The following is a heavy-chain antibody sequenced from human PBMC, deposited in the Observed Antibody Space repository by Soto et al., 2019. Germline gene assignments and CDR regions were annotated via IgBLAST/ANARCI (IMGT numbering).Heavy chain of an antibody. Sequence: QVQLVQSGAEVKKPGSSVKVSCKASGGTFSSYTISWVRQAPGQGLEWMGRIIPILGIANYAQKLQGRVTITADKYKSTAYMELSSLRSEDTAVYYCARDSYYDSSYNWFDPWGQGTLVTVSS. V-gene: IGHV1-69*08. CDR2: IIPILGIA. CDR1: GGTFSSYT. CDR3: ARDSYYDSSYNWFDP. D-gene: IGHD3-22*01. J-gene: IGHJ5*02.